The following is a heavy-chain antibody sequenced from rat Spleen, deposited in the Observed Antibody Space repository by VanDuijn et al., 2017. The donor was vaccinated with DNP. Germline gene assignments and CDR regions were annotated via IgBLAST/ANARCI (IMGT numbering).Heavy chain of an antibody. CDR3: TTLNYYASLSGYFDY. V-gene: IGHV5S10*01. D-gene: IGHD1-12*01. Sequence: EVQLVESGGGLVQPGRSLKLSCAASGFTFSDYNMAWVRQTPKKGLEWVATIVYDGSRTYYQDSVKGRFTISRNNVNSILYLQMDSLRSEDTATYYCTTLNYYASLSGYFDYWGQGVMVTVSS. CDR2: IVYDGSRT. J-gene: IGHJ2*01. CDR1: GFTFSDYN.